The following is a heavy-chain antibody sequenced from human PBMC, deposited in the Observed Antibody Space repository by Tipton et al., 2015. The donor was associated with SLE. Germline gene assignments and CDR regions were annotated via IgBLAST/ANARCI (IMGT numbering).Heavy chain of an antibody. D-gene: IGHD3-16*01. V-gene: IGHV4-4*07. J-gene: IGHJ3*01. CDR3: ARGGQGAFDS. CDR1: GGSISSYY. CDR2: IYTSGIT. Sequence: TLSLTCTVSGGSISSYYWSWTREPAGKGLEWIGHIYTSGITNSNPSLKSRVTMSVDTSKNQFSLKLISVTAADTAVYYCARGGQGAFDSWGQGTMVTVSS.